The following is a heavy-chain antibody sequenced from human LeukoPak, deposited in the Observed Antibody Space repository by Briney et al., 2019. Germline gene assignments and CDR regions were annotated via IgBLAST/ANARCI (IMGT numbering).Heavy chain of an antibody. CDR2: IYHSGST. J-gene: IGHJ6*03. Sequence: TSETLSLTCTVSGYAISSGYYWGWIRQPPGKGLEWIGSIYHSGSTYYTPPLKSRVTISVDTSKNQFSLKVNTVTAADTAVYYCASLQGYCSGNRCPSSANYYYYMDVWGKGTTVTVSS. D-gene: IGHD2-15*01. V-gene: IGHV4-38-2*02. CDR1: GYAISSGYY. CDR3: ASLQGYCSGNRCPSSANYYYYMDV.